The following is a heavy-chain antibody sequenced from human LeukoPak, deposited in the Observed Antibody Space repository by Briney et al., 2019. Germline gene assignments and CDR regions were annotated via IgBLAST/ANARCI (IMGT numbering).Heavy chain of an antibody. CDR3: AKPNDFWSGYYGY. D-gene: IGHD3-3*01. CDR1: GFTFSSYW. CDR2: IKQDGSEK. Sequence: GGSLRLSCAASGFTFSSYWMSWVRQAPGKGLEWVANIKQDGSEKYYVDSVKGRFTISRDNAKNSLYLQMNSLRAEDTAVYYCAKPNDFWSGYYGYWGQGTLVTVSS. J-gene: IGHJ4*02. V-gene: IGHV3-7*01.